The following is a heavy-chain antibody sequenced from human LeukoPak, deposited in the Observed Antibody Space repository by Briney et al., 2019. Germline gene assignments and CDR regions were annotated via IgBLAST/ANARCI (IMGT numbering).Heavy chain of an antibody. CDR1: GFTFSGNW. Sequence: PGGSLTLSCEASGFTFSGNWMSWVRQAPGKGLEWVASINPDGSRILYVDSVRGRFTISRDNTKSSLYLQMNSLGAEDTALYYCAKLLGTSTTYDSWGQGARVTVSS. J-gene: IGHJ5*01. CDR3: AKLLGTSTTYDS. V-gene: IGHV3-7*01. D-gene: IGHD2/OR15-2a*01. CDR2: INPDGSRI.